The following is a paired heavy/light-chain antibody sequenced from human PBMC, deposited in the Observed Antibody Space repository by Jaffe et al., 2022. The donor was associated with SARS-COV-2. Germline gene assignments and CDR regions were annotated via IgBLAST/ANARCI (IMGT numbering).Heavy chain of an antibody. CDR3: ARMAMFGVLDL. D-gene: IGHD3-3*01. Sequence: EVQLVVSGGGLIQPEGSLRLSCAASGFSVSDNDMNWVRQAPGKGLEWVSFIYTGGSTNDADSVKGRFTISRDDSKNTLYLQMNSLRHEDTAVYYCARMAMFGVLDLWGQGALVTVSS. V-gene: IGHV3-53*01. CDR1: GFSVSDND. J-gene: IGHJ5*02. CDR2: IYTGGST.
Light chain of an antibody. CDR2: AAS. CDR1: QIISKY. CDR3: QQSYSTPFT. Sequence: DIQMTQSPSNLSASVGDRVSITCRASQIISKYLHWYQHKPGKAPKLLVYAASTLQSGVPSRFSGSGSGADFTLTINSLQPEDFATYYCQQSYSTPFTFGPGTKVDIK. J-gene: IGKJ3*01. V-gene: IGKV1-39*01.